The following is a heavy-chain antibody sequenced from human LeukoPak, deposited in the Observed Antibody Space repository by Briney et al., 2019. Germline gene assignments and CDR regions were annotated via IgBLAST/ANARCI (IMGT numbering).Heavy chain of an antibody. CDR2: IKTITDGGTT. J-gene: IGHJ6*04. CDR1: GFTFSNAW. Sequence: GGSLSLSCAASGFTFSNAWMSWVRHAPGKGLEWVGRIKTITDGGTTDYAAPVKGKFAISRDDSKNTLYLQMNSLKTEDTAVYYCTTDQVIVVVPAARGSGMDVWGKGPTVTVSS. D-gene: IGHD2-2*01. V-gene: IGHV3-15*01. CDR3: TTDQVIVVVPAARGSGMDV.